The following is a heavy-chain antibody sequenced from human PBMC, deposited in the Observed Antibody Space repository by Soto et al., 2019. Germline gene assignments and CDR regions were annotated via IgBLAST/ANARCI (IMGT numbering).Heavy chain of an antibody. V-gene: IGHV4-31*03. Sequence: QVQLQESGPGLVKPSQTLSLTCTVSGGSISSGGYYWSWIRQHPGKGLGWIGYIYYSGSTYYNPSLKSRVTISVDTSKNQCSLELSSVTAADTAVYYCARVARGVVVAASRGFDPWGQGTLVTVSS. CDR2: IYYSGST. J-gene: IGHJ5*02. CDR3: ARVARGVVVAASRGFDP. D-gene: IGHD2-15*01. CDR1: GGSISSGGYY.